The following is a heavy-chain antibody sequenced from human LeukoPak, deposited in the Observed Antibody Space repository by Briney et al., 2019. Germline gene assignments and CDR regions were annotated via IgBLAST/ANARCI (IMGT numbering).Heavy chain of an antibody. J-gene: IGHJ4*02. V-gene: IGHV4-4*02. D-gene: IGHD3-22*01. CDR1: GGSISSSNW. Sequence: SGTLSLTCAVSGGSISSSNWWSWVRQPPGKGLEWIGEIYHSGGTNYNPSLKSRVTISVDKSKNQFSLKLSSVTAADTAVYYCASVGYYDSSGYYDYWGQGTLVTVSS. CDR2: IYHSGGT. CDR3: ASVGYYDSSGYYDY.